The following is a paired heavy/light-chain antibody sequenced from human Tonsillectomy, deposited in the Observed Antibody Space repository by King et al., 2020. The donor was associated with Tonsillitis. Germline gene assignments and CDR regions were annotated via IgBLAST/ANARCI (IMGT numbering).Heavy chain of an antibody. CDR1: GFSFDDYA. CDR3: AKAKYSWGAAAIGTDFDS. V-gene: IGHV3-9*01. J-gene: IGHJ4*02. Sequence: EVHLVQSGGGLVQPGKSLRLSCVASGFSFDDYAMHWVRQAPGKGLEWVSGIGWNSDTIAYADSVRGRFTISRDNAKNSLYLEMNSLRTEDTAFYYCAKAKYSWGAAAIGTDFDSWGQGTLVTVSS. D-gene: IGHD6-13*01. CDR2: IGWNSDTI.
Light chain of an antibody. Sequence: DIQMTQSPSTLSASVGDRVTITCRASQRVSNWLAWYQQKPGKAPKLLIYKASSLESGVPSRFSGSESGAEFTLTISSLQPDDFGTYYCQQYNTFVFGPGTKVDIK. V-gene: IGKV1-5*03. J-gene: IGKJ3*01. CDR3: QQYNTFV. CDR1: QRVSNW. CDR2: KAS.